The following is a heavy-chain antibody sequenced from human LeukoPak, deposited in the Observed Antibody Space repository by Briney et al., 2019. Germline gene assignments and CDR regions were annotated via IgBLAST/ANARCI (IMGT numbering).Heavy chain of an antibody. CDR1: GGSFSGYY. V-gene: IGHV4-34*01. CDR2: IYHSGST. CDR3: ASLVVHYYDSRCHFDY. J-gene: IGHJ4*02. D-gene: IGHD3-22*01. Sequence: SETLSLTCAVYGGSFSGYYWRWIRQPPGKGLEWIGDIYHSGSTYYSPSLKSRVTISVDTSKNQFSLKLNSVTAADTAVYYCASLVVHYYDSRCHFDYWGQRTLGTVSS.